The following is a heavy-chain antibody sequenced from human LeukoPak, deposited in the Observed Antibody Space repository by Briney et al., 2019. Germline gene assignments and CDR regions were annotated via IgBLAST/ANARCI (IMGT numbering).Heavy chain of an antibody. J-gene: IGHJ5*02. CDR1: GRSISSYY. CDR3: VRSPQLDP. V-gene: IGHV4-59*01. Sequence: SETLSLTCTVSGRSISSYYWSWVRQPPGKGLEWIEYIQNSVTSYTDNPSLQSRVTISVDTSKNQFSLKVTSVTAADTAVYYCVRSPQLDPWGQGTLVTVSS. CDR2: IQNSVTSY.